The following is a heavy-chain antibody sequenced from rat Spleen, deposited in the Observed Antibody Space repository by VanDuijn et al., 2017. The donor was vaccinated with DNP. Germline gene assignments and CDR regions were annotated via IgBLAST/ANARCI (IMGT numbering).Heavy chain of an antibody. J-gene: IGHJ3*01. CDR3: ARSTITAISNWFLY. CDR2: ISSSSGNI. V-gene: IGHV5-31*01. D-gene: IGHD1-2*01. Sequence: EVQLVESGGDLVQPGRSLKLSCVASGFILNNYWMTWNRQVPGKGLDWVASISSSSGNIYYPDSVKGRFTISRDNAKNTLYLHMNSLRSEDTATYYCARSTITAISNWFLYWGQGTLVIVSS. CDR1: GFILNNYW.